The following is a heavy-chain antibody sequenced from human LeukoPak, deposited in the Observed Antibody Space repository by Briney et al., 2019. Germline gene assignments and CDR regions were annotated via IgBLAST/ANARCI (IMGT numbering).Heavy chain of an antibody. CDR3: AKSSSGWYKWSDP. CDR1: GFTFSTYA. J-gene: IGHJ5*02. V-gene: IGHV3-23*01. CDR2: ISGSGGNT. D-gene: IGHD6-19*01. Sequence: GGSLRLSCAASGFTFSTYAMSWVRQPPGKGLEWVSAISGSGGNTYSADSVKGRFTISRDNSKNTLYLQMNSLRAEDTAVYYCAKSSSGWYKWSDPWGQGTLVTVSS.